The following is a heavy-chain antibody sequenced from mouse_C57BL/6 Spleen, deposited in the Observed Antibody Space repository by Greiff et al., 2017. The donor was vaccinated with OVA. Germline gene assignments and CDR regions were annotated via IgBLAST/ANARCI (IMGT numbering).Heavy chain of an antibody. V-gene: IGHV1-55*01. CDR2: IYPGSGST. Sequence: QVQLQQPGAELVKPGASVKMSCKASGYTFTSYWITWVKQRPGQGLEWIGDIYPGSGSTNYNEKFKSKATLTVDTSSSTAYMQLSSLTSEDSAVYYCARRGGVYDGYSNWYFDVWGTGTTVTVSS. CDR3: ARRGGVYDGYSNWYFDV. J-gene: IGHJ1*03. CDR1: GYTFTSYW. D-gene: IGHD2-3*01.